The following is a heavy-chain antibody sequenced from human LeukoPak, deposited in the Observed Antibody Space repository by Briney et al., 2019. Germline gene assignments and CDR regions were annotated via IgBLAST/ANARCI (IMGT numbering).Heavy chain of an antibody. CDR2: IYSGGTT. CDR3: ARDQYSYAHAAH. Sequence: GGSLSLSCAASGFTVSSNYMSCVRHAPRKGLEWGSVIYSGGTTYYADSVKGRFTISRDNSKNTLHLQMNSLRAEDTAVYYCARDQYSYAHAAHWGQGTLVTVSS. V-gene: IGHV3-66*01. J-gene: IGHJ4*02. D-gene: IGHD5-18*01. CDR1: GFTVSSNY.